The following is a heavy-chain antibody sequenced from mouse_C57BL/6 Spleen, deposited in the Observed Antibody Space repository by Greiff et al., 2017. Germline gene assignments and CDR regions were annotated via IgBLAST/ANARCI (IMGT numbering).Heavy chain of an antibody. D-gene: IGHD1-1*01. CDR1: GFTFSDYY. V-gene: IGHV5-16*01. CDR3: ARGQNYYGSSYWYFDV. Sequence: EVQVVESEGGLVQPGSSMKLSCTASGFTFSDYYMAWVRQVPEKGLEWVANINYDGSSTYYLDSLKSRFIISRNNAKNLLYLQMSSLKSEDTATYYCARGQNYYGSSYWYFDVWGTGTTVTVSS. CDR2: INYDGSST. J-gene: IGHJ1*03.